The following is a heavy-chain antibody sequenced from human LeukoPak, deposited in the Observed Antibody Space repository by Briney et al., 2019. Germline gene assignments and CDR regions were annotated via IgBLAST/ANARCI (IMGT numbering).Heavy chain of an antibody. J-gene: IGHJ4*02. CDR1: GFTFSSYG. CDR3: AKAVRVGATSLGDY. CDR2: IRYDGSNK. D-gene: IGHD1-26*01. V-gene: IGHV3-30*02. Sequence: PGGSLRLSCAASGFTFSSYGMHWVRQAPGKGLEWVAFIRYDGSNKYYADSVKGRFTISRDNSKNTLYLQMNSLRAEDTAVYYRAKAVRVGATSLGDYWGQGTLVSVSS.